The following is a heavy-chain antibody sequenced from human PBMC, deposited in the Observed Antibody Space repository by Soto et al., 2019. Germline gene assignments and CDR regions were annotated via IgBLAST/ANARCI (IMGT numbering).Heavy chain of an antibody. CDR1: GGSFSGNY. CDR3: ARNPRYSYGSVTKVVVTNSNWFDP. CDR2: INHSGST. J-gene: IGHJ5*02. Sequence: SETLSLTCAVYGGSFSGNYCSWIRQPPGKGLEWIGEINHSGSTNYNPSLKSRVTISVDTSKNQFSLKLSSVTAADTAVYYCARNPRYSYGSVTKVVVTNSNWFDPWGQGTLVTVSS. V-gene: IGHV4-34*01. D-gene: IGHD5-18*01.